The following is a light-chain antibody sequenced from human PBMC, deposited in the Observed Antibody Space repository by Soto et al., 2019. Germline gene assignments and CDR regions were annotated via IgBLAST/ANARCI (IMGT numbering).Light chain of an antibody. CDR3: SSLTTSFTYV. CDR1: SSDVGGYNS. J-gene: IGLJ1*01. Sequence: QSALTQPASVSGSPGQSITISCTGTSSDVGGYNSVSWYRQDPGKAPKLIIYDVTNRPSGVSDRFSGSKSGNTASLTISGLQAEDEADYYCSSLTTSFTYVFGTGTKLTVL. V-gene: IGLV2-14*01. CDR2: DVT.